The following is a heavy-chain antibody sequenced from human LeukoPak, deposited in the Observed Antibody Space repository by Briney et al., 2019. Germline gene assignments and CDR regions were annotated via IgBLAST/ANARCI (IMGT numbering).Heavy chain of an antibody. V-gene: IGHV3-7*01. CDR3: ARDGVLNWNYGGWLDY. J-gene: IGHJ4*02. Sequence: GGSLRLSCAASGFTFTKYWMTWVRQAPGKGLEWVGNIKQDGSDKNYMDSVKGRFTISRDNTKNSVYLQMSSLRAEDTAVYYCARDGVLNWNYGGWLDYWGQGTLVTVSS. D-gene: IGHD1-7*01. CDR1: GFTFTKYW. CDR2: IKQDGSDK.